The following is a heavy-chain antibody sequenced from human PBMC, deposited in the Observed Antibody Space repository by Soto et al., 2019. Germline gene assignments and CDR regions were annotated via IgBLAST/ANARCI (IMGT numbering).Heavy chain of an antibody. CDR1: GGSISSYY. J-gene: IGHJ4*02. CDR2: IYTSGST. V-gene: IGHV4-4*07. Sequence: SETLSLTCTVSGGSISSYYWSWIRQPAGKGLEWIGRIYTSGSTNYNPSLKSRVTMSVDTSKNQFSLKLSSVTAADTAVYYCARHSPYGSGSYYDHWGQGTLVTVSS. CDR3: ARHSPYGSGSYYDH. D-gene: IGHD3-10*01.